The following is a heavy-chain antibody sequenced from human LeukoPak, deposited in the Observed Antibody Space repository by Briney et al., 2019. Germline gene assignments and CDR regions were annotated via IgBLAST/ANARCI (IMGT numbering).Heavy chain of an antibody. V-gene: IGHV1-46*01. J-gene: IGHJ6*02. Sequence: ASVTVSCKASGYTFTSYYMHWVRQAPGQGLEWMGIINPSGGSTSYAQKFQGRVTMTRDTSTSTVYMELSSLRSEDTAVYYCARVGYYDSSGYRPDYYYYYGMDVWGQGTTVTVSS. CDR1: GYTFTSYY. CDR2: INPSGGST. D-gene: IGHD3-22*01. CDR3: ARVGYYDSSGYRPDYYYYYGMDV.